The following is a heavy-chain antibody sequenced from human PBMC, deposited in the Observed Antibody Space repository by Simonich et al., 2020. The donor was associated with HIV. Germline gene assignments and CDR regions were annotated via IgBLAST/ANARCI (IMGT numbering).Heavy chain of an antibody. V-gene: IGHV2-5*01. Sequence: QITLKESGPPLVKPTQTLTLTCTFSGFSLSTSGVGVGCIRQPPGKALEWLALIHWNDYKSYSPSLKSRLTITKDTSKNQVVLTMTNMDPVDTATYYCAHLYDSSGYYYVFFQHWGQGTLVTVSS. CDR3: AHLYDSSGYYYVFFQH. J-gene: IGHJ1*01. CDR2: IHWNDYK. CDR1: GFSLSTSGVG. D-gene: IGHD3-22*01.